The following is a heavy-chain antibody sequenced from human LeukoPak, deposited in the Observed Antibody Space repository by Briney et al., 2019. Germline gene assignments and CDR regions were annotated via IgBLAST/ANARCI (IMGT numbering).Heavy chain of an antibody. CDR3: ARAMAVVYSYGKQDY. CDR1: GFTFSSYA. CDR2: ISGSGGST. Sequence: GGSLRVSCAASGFTFSSYAMSWVRQAPGKGLEWVSAISGSGGSTYYADSVKGRFTISRDNSKNTLYLQMNSLRAEDTAVYYCARAMAVVYSYGKQDYWGQGTLVTVSS. D-gene: IGHD5-18*01. J-gene: IGHJ4*02. V-gene: IGHV3-23*01.